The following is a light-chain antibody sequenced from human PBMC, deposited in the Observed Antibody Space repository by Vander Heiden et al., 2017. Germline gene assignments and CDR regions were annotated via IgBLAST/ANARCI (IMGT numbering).Light chain of an antibody. Sequence: DIQMTQSPSTMSASVGDRVTITCRDSQSINTWLAWYQQKPGNAPKPLIYKASSLESGVPSRFSGSGSGTEFTLTISSLQPDDFATYYCQQYNFYGSFGQGTKVE. J-gene: IGKJ1*01. CDR1: QSINTW. CDR2: KAS. CDR3: QQYNFYGS. V-gene: IGKV1-5*03.